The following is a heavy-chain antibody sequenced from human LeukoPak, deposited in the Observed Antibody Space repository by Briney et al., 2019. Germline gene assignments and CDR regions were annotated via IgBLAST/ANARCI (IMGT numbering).Heavy chain of an antibody. J-gene: IGHJ6*02. CDR3: ARGGGDRAYYYYGMDV. V-gene: IGHV4-30-4*01. CDR2: IYYSGST. Sequence: SETLSLTCTVSGGSISSGDYYWSWIRQPPGKGLEWIGYIYYSGSTYYNPSLKSRVTISVDTFKNQFSLKLSSVTAADTAVYYCARGGGDRAYYYYGMDVWGQGTTVTVSS. CDR1: GGSISSGDYY. D-gene: IGHD2-21*02.